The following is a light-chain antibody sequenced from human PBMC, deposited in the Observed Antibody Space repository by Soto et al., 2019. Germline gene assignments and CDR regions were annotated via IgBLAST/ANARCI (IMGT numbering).Light chain of an antibody. V-gene: IGKV3-20*01. CDR2: ATS. CDR1: QSLRRNY. J-gene: IGKJ3*01. CDR3: QRYGFSPPFS. Sequence: EVVLTQSPGTLSLSPGERASLSCRASQSLRRNYVAWYQQKVGQAPRLLIYATSSKAPGIPDRFRGSGSGTDLSVTIARLVPEDFVVYYCQRYGFSPPFSFCPGTKVEIK.